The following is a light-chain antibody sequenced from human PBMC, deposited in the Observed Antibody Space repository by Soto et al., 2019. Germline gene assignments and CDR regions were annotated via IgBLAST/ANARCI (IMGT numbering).Light chain of an antibody. CDR3: ASITRSSTSV. CDR2: DVT. Sequence: QSVLSQPGSVSGSPGQSITISCTGTSSDVGGYEYVSWYQHQPDKAPKLIIYDVTNRPSGVSTRFSGSKSGNTASLTISGIQTEDEADYYCASITRSSTSVFGTGTKVTVL. CDR1: SSDVGGYEY. J-gene: IGLJ1*01. V-gene: IGLV2-14*01.